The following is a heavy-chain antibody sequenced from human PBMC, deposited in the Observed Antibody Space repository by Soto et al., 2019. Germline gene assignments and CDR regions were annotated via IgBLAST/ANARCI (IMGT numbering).Heavy chain of an antibody. CDR3: ARHSPHGSGSYYAYYYGMDV. J-gene: IGHJ6*02. Sequence: SQTLSLTCTVSGGSVSSSSYCWGWIRQSPGKGLEWIGTIYSSENTYYNPSLLSRVTISVDTSKNEFSLKLSSVTAADTAVYYCARHSPHGSGSYYAYYYGMDVWGQGTTVTVSS. CDR2: IYSSENT. V-gene: IGHV4-39*01. CDR1: GGSVSSSSYC. D-gene: IGHD3-10*01.